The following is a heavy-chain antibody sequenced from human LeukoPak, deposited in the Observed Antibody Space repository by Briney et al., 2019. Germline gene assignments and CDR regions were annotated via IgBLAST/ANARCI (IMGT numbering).Heavy chain of an antibody. CDR1: GYTFTSYD. J-gene: IGHJ4*02. CDR2: IIPIFGTA. V-gene: IGHV1-69*05. D-gene: IGHD4-23*01. CDR3: AREDYGGNQYYFDY. Sequence: GASVKVSCKASGYTFTSYDINWVRQATGQGLEWMGRIIPIFGTANYAQRFQGRVTITTDESTSTAYMELSSLRSEDTAVYYCAREDYGGNQYYFDYWGQGTLVTVSS.